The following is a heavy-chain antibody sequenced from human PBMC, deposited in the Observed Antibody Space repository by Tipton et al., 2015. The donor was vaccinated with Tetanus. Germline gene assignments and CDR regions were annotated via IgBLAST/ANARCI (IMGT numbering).Heavy chain of an antibody. CDR2: IFYTGNT. J-gene: IGHJ1*01. D-gene: IGHD3-3*01. CDR3: ARTSGYLYSNH. V-gene: IGHV4-39*01. CDR1: GGSISSSPYY. Sequence: TLSLTCSVSGGSISSSPYYWGWIRQPPGKGLEWIGSIFYTGNTYYKSSLKSRITISVDTSKNQFSLRLSSVTAADTAVYYCARTSGYLYSNHWGQGTLVTVSS.